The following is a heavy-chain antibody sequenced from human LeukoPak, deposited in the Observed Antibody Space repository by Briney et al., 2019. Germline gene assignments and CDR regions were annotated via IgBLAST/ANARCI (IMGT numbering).Heavy chain of an antibody. CDR3: AKAIGATSRFAFDI. Sequence: GGSLRLSCAASGFTFSNYAMNWVRQAPGRGLEWVSAISGSGGSTYYADSVKGRFTISRDNSNYTVYLEMNSLRAEDTAVYYCAKAIGATSRFAFDIWGQGTMVTVSS. D-gene: IGHD5-12*01. CDR1: GFTFSNYA. J-gene: IGHJ3*02. CDR2: ISGSGGST. V-gene: IGHV3-23*01.